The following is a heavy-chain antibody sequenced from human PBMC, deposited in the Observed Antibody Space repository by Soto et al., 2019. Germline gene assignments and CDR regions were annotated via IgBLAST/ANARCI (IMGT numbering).Heavy chain of an antibody. J-gene: IGHJ3*02. Sequence: SETLSLTCTVSGGSIISYYWSWIRQPPGKGLEWIGYIYYSGSTNYNPSLKSRVTISVDTSKNQFSLKLSSVTAADTAVYYCASVNSRDGYNYSDAFDIWGQGTMVTVSS. CDR3: ASVNSRDGYNYSDAFDI. CDR1: GGSIISYY. V-gene: IGHV4-59*01. CDR2: IYYSGST. D-gene: IGHD5-12*01.